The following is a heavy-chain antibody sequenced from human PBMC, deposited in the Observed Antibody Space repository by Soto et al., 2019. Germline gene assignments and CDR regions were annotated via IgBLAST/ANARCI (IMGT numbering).Heavy chain of an antibody. Sequence: SETLSLTCAVSGFSIRSGLYWGWIRQPPGKGLEWIGNILHSGSTYYNPSLKSRVTISVDTSKNQFSLKLSSVTAADTSVYYCARVGGWVFWYFNPWGQGTLVTVSS. J-gene: IGHJ5*02. V-gene: IGHV4-38-2*01. CDR1: GFSIRSGLY. D-gene: IGHD6-19*01. CDR3: ARVGGWVFWYFNP. CDR2: ILHSGST.